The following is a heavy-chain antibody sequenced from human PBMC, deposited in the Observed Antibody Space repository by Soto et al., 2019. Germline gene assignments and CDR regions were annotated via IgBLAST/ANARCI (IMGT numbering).Heavy chain of an antibody. J-gene: IGHJ5*02. V-gene: IGHV4-59*08. Sequence: SETLSLTCTVSGGSISSYYWSWIRQPPGKGLKRIGYIYYSGSTNYNPSLKSRVTISVDTSKNQFSLKLSSVIAADTAVFYFARRSRYCSGGSCGNWFDPWGQGTLVTVSS. CDR2: IYYSGST. CDR3: ARRSRYCSGGSCGNWFDP. CDR1: GGSISSYY. D-gene: IGHD2-15*01.